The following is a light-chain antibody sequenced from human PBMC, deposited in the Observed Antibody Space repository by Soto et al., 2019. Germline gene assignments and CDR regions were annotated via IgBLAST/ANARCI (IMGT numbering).Light chain of an antibody. Sequence: DLHTARSPSYLSASGVDRVTITCRAGQSVSTYLTWYQQKPDKAPKXXIYASSRLQTGVPSRFSGSGYGTDFNLTISSVQTEDFATYFCQHNYRTPWTFGQGTKVDIK. J-gene: IGKJ1*01. CDR1: QSVSTY. CDR3: QHNYRTPWT. V-gene: IGKV1-39*01. CDR2: ASS.